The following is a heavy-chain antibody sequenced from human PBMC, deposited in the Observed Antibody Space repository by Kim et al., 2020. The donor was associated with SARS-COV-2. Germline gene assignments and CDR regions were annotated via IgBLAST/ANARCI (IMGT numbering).Heavy chain of an antibody. Sequence: SETLSLTCTVSGGSISSYYWSWIRQPPGKGLEWIGYIYYSGSTNYNPSLKSRVTISVDTSKNQFSLKLSSVTAADTAVYYCAREGVGSCYDYWGQGTLVT. V-gene: IGHV4-59*01. CDR2: IYYSGST. D-gene: IGHD2-15*01. J-gene: IGHJ4*02. CDR1: GGSISSYY. CDR3: AREGVGSCYDY.